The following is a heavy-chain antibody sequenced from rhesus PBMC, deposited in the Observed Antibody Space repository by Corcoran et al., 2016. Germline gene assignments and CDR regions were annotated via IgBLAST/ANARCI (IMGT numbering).Heavy chain of an antibody. CDR3: ARVYSSGFDY. V-gene: IGHV4S12*01. J-gene: IGHJ4*01. Sequence: QVQLQESGPGVVKPSETLSLTCAVSGGTISSGYCYWSWIRQPPGKGLEWIGGIYSNSESTNYTPSLKSRVTISKDTSKNQFSLKLSSVTATDTAVYYCARVYSSGFDYWGQGVLVTVSS. CDR1: GGTISSGYCY. CDR2: IYSNSEST. D-gene: IGHD6-31*01.